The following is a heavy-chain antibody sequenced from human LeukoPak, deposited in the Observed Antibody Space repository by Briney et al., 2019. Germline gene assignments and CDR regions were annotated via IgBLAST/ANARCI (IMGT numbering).Heavy chain of an antibody. V-gene: IGHV4-59*08. CDR3: ARHVAVAGLGGPDY. D-gene: IGHD6-19*01. J-gene: IGHJ4*02. Sequence: SETLSLTCTVSGGSISSYYWSWIRQPPGKGLEWIGYIYYSGSTNYNPSLKSRVTISVDTSKNQFSLKLSSVTAADTAVYYCARHVAVAGLGGPDYWGQGTLVTVSS. CDR1: GGSISSYY. CDR2: IYYSGST.